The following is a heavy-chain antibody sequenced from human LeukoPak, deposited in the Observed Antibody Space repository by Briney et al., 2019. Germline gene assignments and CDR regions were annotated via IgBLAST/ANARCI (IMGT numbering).Heavy chain of an antibody. CDR2: IYRRGST. V-gene: IGHV4-39*01. Sequence: PSAPLSLPCPVSGASISSSDSYWSWIRQPPGKGLERIGSIYRRGSTSYNPSLKSPVTVSEDMSKNHFSLRLSSVTAADTAVYYCARHVQDLGIKVWGQGTTVTVSS. CDR1: GASISSSDSY. CDR3: ARHVQDLGIKV. J-gene: IGHJ6*02.